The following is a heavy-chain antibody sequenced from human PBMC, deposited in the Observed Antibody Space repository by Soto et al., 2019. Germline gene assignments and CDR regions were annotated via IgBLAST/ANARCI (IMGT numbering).Heavy chain of an antibody. CDR3: ARGGAMGVDY. CDR2: IYFDGITT. J-gene: IGHJ4*02. Sequence: GGSLRLSCTASGFTFNTHWMRWVRQAPGKGLVWVSRIYFDGITTNYADSVKGRLTVSRDNAKNTVYLHVNTLRDEDTAVYYCARGGAMGVDYWGQGTLVTVSS. D-gene: IGHD1-26*01. CDR1: GFTFNTHW. V-gene: IGHV3-74*01.